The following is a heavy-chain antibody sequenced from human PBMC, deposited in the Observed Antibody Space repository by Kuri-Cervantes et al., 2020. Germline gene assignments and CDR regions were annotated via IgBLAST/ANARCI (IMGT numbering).Heavy chain of an antibody. V-gene: IGHV1-24*01. CDR3: ARGHAIAVAGNYYMDV. Sequence: ASVKVSCKVSGYTLTELAMHWVRQAPGKGLEWMGGFDPEEGEIIYAQKFQGRLTITTDESTSTAYMELSSLRSEDTAVYYCARGHAIAVAGNYYMDVWGKGTTVTVSS. J-gene: IGHJ6*03. CDR2: FDPEEGEI. D-gene: IGHD6-19*01. CDR1: GYTLTELA.